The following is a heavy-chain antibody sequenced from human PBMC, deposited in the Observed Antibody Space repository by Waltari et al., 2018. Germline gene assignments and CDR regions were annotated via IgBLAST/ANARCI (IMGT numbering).Heavy chain of an antibody. CDR3: ARGFYYDSSGYYYADAFDI. V-gene: IGHV4-4*07. CDR1: GGSISSYY. CDR2: IYTSGST. Sequence: QVQLQESGPGLVKPSETLSLPCTVSGGSISSYYWSWIRQPAGKGLEWIGRIYTSGSTNYNPSLKSRVTMSVDTSKNQFSLKLSSVTAADTAVYYCARGFYYDSSGYYYADAFDIWGQGTMVTVSS. D-gene: IGHD3-22*01. J-gene: IGHJ3*02.